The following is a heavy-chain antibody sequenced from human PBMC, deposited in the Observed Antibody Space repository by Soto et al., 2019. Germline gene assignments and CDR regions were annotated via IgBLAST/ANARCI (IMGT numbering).Heavy chain of an antibody. Sequence: EVQLLESGGGVVQPGGSLRLSCAASGFTFSSYAMSWVRQAPGKGLDWVSIISGSGGSTYYVHSGKGRFTISRDNSKSTLYLQMSSLRAENTAVYYCATVLYCSGNTPFHYWGQGTMVTVSS. CDR2: ISGSGGST. D-gene: IGHD3-10*01. CDR3: ATVLYCSGNTPFHY. V-gene: IGHV3-23*01. CDR1: GFTFSSYA. J-gene: IGHJ4*02.